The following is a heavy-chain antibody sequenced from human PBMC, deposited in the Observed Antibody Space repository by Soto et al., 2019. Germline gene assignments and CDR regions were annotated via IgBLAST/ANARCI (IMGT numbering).Heavy chain of an antibody. CDR1: GGTFSSYA. D-gene: IGHD3-10*01. CDR3: SGGNRGH. CDR2: IIPIFGTA. J-gene: IGHJ4*02. V-gene: IGHV1-69*01. Sequence: QVQLVQSGAEVKKPWSSVKASCKSSGGTFSSYAISWVRQAPGQGLEWLGGIIPIFGTANYAQKFQGRVTINADESKSPACMGRSGLRSEGTAVYYCSGGNRGHWGQGTLVTGSS.